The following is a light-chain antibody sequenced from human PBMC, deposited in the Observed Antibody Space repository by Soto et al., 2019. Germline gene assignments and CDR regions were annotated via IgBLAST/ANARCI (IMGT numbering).Light chain of an antibody. V-gene: IGKV1-5*01. CDR3: QQYYSYPRT. J-gene: IGKJ1*01. CDR1: QSINSW. Sequence: DIQMTQSPSTLSASVGDRVTITCRASQSINSWLAWYQQKPGKAPQILIYDASTLKSGVPSRFSASGSGTEFTLIISSLQPDDFATYYCQQYYSYPRTFGQGTKV. CDR2: DAS.